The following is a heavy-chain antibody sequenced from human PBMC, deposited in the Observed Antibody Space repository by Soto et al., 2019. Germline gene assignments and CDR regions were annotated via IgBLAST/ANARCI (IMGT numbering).Heavy chain of an antibody. V-gene: IGHV3-48*01. J-gene: IGHJ5*02. D-gene: IGHD5-12*01. CDR1: GFTFSSYS. Sequence: GGSLRLSCAASGFTFSSYSMNWVRQAPGKGLEWVSYISSSSSTIYYADSVKGRFTISRDNAKNSLYLQMNSLRAEDTAVYYCATGTGYSGYDYRRRANNWFDPWGQGTLVTVSS. CDR2: ISSSSSTI. CDR3: ATGTGYSGYDYRRRANNWFDP.